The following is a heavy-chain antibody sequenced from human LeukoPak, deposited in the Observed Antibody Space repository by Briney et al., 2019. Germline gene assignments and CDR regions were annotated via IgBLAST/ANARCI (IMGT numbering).Heavy chain of an antibody. CDR2: IYSGGST. CDR3: ASSVRGATEYYFDY. J-gene: IGHJ4*02. V-gene: IGHV3-53*01. Sequence: GGSLRLSCAASGFTVSSNYMSWVRQAPGKGLEWVSVIYSGGSTYYADSVKGRFTISRDNSKNTLYLQTNSLRAEDTAVYYCASSVRGATEYYFDYWGQGTLVTVSS. CDR1: GFTVSSNY. D-gene: IGHD1-26*01.